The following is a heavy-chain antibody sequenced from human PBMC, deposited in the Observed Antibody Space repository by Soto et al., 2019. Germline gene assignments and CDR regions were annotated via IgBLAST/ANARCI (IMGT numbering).Heavy chain of an antibody. CDR2: VYWDDDK. J-gene: IGHJ5*01. V-gene: IGHV2-5*02. CDR3: AHRQLVTFFVLVTQTDVLFDS. Sequence: QITLKEAGPTMVNPTQTLTLTCTFSGFSLSTSGAAVGWIRHPPGKALEWLALVYWDDDKRYSPSIKNRVTITKDTSKNQVVLTLTNAEPVDTATYYFAHRQLVTFFVLVTQTDVLFDSWGQGTLVTVPS. D-gene: IGHD3-3*02. CDR1: GFSLSTSGAA.